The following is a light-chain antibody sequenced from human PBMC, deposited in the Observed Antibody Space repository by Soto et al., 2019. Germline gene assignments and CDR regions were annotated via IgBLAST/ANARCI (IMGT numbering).Light chain of an antibody. V-gene: IGKV1-39*01. CDR1: QSISSY. J-gene: IGKJ2*01. CDR2: AAS. Sequence: DIQMTQSPSSLSASVGDRVTITCRASQSISSYLNWYQQKPGKAPKLLIYAASSLQSGVPSRFSGSGSGTDCTLTISSLQPEDFATYSCQQSYSTPMYTLGQGPSWRSN. CDR3: QQSYSTPMYT.